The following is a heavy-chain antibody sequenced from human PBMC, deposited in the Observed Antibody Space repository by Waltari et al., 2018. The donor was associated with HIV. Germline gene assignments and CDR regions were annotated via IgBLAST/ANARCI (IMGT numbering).Heavy chain of an antibody. D-gene: IGHD6-19*01. V-gene: IGHV3-9*01. CDR2: MSWNSGSI. CDR1: GFTFDDYA. Sequence: EVHLVESGGGLVQPGRSLRLSCAASGFTFDDYAMPWVRQAPGKGLEWVAGMSWNSGSIGYADSVKGRFTISRDNAKNSLYLQMNSLRDEDTALYYCAKESMAGLYYYYGMDVWGQGTTVTVSS. J-gene: IGHJ6*02. CDR3: AKESMAGLYYYYGMDV.